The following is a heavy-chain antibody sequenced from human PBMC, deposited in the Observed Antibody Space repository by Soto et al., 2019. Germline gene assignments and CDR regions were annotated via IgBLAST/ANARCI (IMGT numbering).Heavy chain of an antibody. V-gene: IGHV4-59*11. Sequence: QVQLQESGPGLVKPSETLSLTCTVSGVPISSHYWSWIRQPPGKGLEWIGCGHYSGGTNYNPSLKSRLTMSVDTSKKQFSLELSSVTAADTAIYYCARERCSGDNCYYPSIFDSWGQGTLVTVSS. J-gene: IGHJ4*02. CDR2: GHYSGGT. D-gene: IGHD2-15*01. CDR1: GVPISSHY. CDR3: ARERCSGDNCYYPSIFDS.